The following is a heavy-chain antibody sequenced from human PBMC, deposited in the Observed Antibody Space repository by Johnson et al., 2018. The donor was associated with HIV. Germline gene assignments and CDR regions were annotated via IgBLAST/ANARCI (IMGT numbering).Heavy chain of an antibody. D-gene: IGHD1-26*01. V-gene: IGHV3-20*04. CDR3: ARGFLVGLPFDI. J-gene: IGHJ3*02. CDR2: INWNGGSI. CDR1: GFAFDDYG. Sequence: VHLVESGGGVVRPGGSLRLSCAASGFAFDDYGMSWVRQAPGKGLDWVSGINWNGGSIGYEDSVKGRFTISSDNAKNSLYLQMNSLRAEDTALYYCARGFLVGLPFDIWGQGTMVTVSS.